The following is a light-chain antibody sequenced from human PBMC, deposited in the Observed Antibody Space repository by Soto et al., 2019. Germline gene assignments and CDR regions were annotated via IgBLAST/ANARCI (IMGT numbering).Light chain of an antibody. CDR1: QSVSASY. Sequence: EIVLTQSPGTLSLSPGERATLSCRASQSVSASYVAWYQQKPGQGPRLLIYGASSRATGIPDRFSGSGSGTDFILTISRLEPDDFAVYYCQQYGGSPGTFGQGTKVEIK. CDR2: GAS. V-gene: IGKV3-20*01. CDR3: QQYGGSPGT. J-gene: IGKJ1*01.